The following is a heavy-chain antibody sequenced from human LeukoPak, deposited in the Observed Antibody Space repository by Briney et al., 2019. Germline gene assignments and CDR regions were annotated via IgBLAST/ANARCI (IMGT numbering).Heavy chain of an antibody. V-gene: IGHV3-23*01. CDR2: ISGSGGST. J-gene: IGHJ4*02. D-gene: IGHD3-3*01. CDR1: GFTFSSYA. CDR3: ANVPMYYDFWSGYSSHDY. Sequence: GGSLRLSCAASGFTFSSYAMSWVRQAPGKGLEWVSAISGSGGSTYCADSVKGRFTISRDNSKNTLYLQMNSLRAEDTAVYYCANVPMYYDFWSGYSSHDYWGQGTLVTVSS.